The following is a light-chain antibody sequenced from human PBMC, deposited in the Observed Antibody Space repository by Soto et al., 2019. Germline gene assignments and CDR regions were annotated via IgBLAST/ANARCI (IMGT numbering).Light chain of an antibody. Sequence: QSVLTQPPSVSGAPGQRVTISCTGSSSNIGAGYDVHWYQQLPGTAPKLLIYGNSNRPSGVPVRFSGSKSGTSASLAITGLQAEDEADYYCQSYDSSLSGSFGGGTKLTVL. CDR2: GNS. CDR1: SSNIGAGYD. J-gene: IGLJ2*01. V-gene: IGLV1-40*01. CDR3: QSYDSSLSGS.